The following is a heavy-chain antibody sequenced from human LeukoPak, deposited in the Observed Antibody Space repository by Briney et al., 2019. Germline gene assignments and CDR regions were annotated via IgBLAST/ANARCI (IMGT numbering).Heavy chain of an antibody. CDR1: GYTFTSYG. D-gene: IGHD6-13*01. CDR3: ARRTASSWYVGAFDS. CDR2: ISAYIGNT. Sequence: ASLKVSCRASGYTFTSYGISWVRQAPGQRREWMGWISAYIGNTNYAQKLQGRVTMTTDTSTSTAYMDLRSLRPDDTALYYCARRTASSWYVGAFDSWGQGTLVSVSS. V-gene: IGHV1-18*01. J-gene: IGHJ4*02.